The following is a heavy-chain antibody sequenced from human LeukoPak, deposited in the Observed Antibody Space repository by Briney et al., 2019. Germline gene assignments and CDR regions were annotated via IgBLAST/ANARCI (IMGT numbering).Heavy chain of an antibody. V-gene: IGHV4-4*07. Sequence: PSETLSLTCTVSGSSISSYYWSWIRRPAGKGLEWIGRIYTSGSTNYNPSLKSRVTMSVDTSKNQFSLKLSSVTAADTAVYYCAREYSSPKISDPVISYYYMDVWGKGTTVTVSS. CDR1: GSSISSYY. CDR3: AREYSSPKISDPVISYYYMDV. J-gene: IGHJ6*03. CDR2: IYTSGST. D-gene: IGHD6-13*01.